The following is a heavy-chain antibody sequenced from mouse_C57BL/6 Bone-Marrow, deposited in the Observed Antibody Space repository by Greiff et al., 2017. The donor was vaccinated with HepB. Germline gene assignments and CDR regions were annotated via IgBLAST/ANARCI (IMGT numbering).Heavy chain of an antibody. CDR1: GYTFTSYG. D-gene: IGHD3-2*02. J-gene: IGHJ4*01. CDR2: IYPRSGNT. Sequence: SGAELARPGASVKLSCKASGYTFTSYGISWVKQRTGQGLEWIGEIYPRSGNTYYNEKFKGKATLTADKSSSTAYMELRSLTSEDSAVYFCAETAQATYAMDYWGQGTSVTVSS. V-gene: IGHV1-81*01. CDR3: AETAQATYAMDY.